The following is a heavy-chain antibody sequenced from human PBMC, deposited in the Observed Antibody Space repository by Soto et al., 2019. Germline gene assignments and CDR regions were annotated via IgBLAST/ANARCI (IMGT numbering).Heavy chain of an antibody. V-gene: IGHV3-23*01. Sequence: GGSLRLSCAASGFTFSSYAMSWVRQAPGKGLEWVSAISGSGGSTYYADSVKGRFTISRDNSKNTLYLQMNSLRDEDTAVYYCAKDRHDYGDYDDLGYWGQGTLVTVSS. CDR1: GFTFSSYA. D-gene: IGHD4-17*01. CDR3: AKDRHDYGDYDDLGY. J-gene: IGHJ4*02. CDR2: ISGSGGST.